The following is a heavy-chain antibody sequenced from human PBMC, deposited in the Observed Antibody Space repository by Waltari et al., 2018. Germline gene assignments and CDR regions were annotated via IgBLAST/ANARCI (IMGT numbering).Heavy chain of an antibody. CDR2: IYYSGST. J-gene: IGHJ4*02. CDR1: GGSISSGDYY. CDR3: ARDHGDYGYYFDY. Sequence: QVQLQESGPGLVKPSQTPSLTCTVSGGSISSGDYYWSWIRQPPGKGLEWIGYIYYSGSTYYNPSLKSRVTISVDTSKNQFSLKLSSVTAADTAVYYCARDHGDYGYYFDYWGQGTLVTVSS. D-gene: IGHD4-17*01. V-gene: IGHV4-30-4*08.